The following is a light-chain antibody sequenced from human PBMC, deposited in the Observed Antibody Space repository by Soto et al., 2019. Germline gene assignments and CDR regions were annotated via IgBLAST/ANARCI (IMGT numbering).Light chain of an antibody. CDR2: EVS. Sequence: QAASVSGSPGQSIAISCTGTSSDVGAYDFVSWYQQHPDKAPNLMIYEVSHRPPGVSYRFSGSKSVNTATLTISGLQAEDEACYYCSSYTTSSTRVFGTGTTLTVL. CDR3: SSYTTSSTRV. J-gene: IGLJ1*01. CDR1: SSDVGAYDF. V-gene: IGLV2-14*03.